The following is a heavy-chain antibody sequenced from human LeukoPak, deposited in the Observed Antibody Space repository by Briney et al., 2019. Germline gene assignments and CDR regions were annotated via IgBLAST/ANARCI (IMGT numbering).Heavy chain of an antibody. Sequence: GGSLRLSCAASGFTFSSYSMNWVRQAPGKGLEWVSSISSSSSSYIYYADSVKGRFTISRDNAKNSLYLQMNSLRAEDTAVYYCARDPALRLGSEGYAFDIWGQGTMVTVSS. D-gene: IGHD2-21*01. J-gene: IGHJ3*02. CDR2: ISSSSSSYI. V-gene: IGHV3-21*01. CDR3: ARDPALRLGSEGYAFDI. CDR1: GFTFSSYS.